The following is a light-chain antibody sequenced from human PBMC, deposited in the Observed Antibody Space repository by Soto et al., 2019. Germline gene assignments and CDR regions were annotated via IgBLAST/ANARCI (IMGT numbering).Light chain of an antibody. CDR3: AAWDDSLSGVV. Sequence: QSVLTQPPSASGTPGQRVTIPCSGSSSNIGSNYIYWYQQLPGTAPKLLIYRNNQRPPGVPDRFSGSKSGTSASLAISGLRSEHEADYYCAAWDDSLSGVVFGGGTKLTVL. CDR1: SSNIGSNY. J-gene: IGLJ2*01. CDR2: RNN. V-gene: IGLV1-47*01.